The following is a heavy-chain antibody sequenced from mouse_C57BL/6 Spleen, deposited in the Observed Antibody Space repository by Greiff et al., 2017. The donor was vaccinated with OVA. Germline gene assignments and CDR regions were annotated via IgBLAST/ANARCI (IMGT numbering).Heavy chain of an antibody. CDR1: GYSFTGYY. V-gene: IGHV1-43*01. CDR3: ARLLRGDY. J-gene: IGHJ4*01. CDR2: INPSTGGT. D-gene: IGHD1-1*01. Sequence: VQLKQSGPELVKPGASVKISCKASGYSFTGYYMHWVKQSSEKSLEWIGEINPSTGGTSYNQKFKGKATLTVDKSSSTAYMQLKSLTSEDSAVYYCARLLRGDYWGQGTSVTVSS.